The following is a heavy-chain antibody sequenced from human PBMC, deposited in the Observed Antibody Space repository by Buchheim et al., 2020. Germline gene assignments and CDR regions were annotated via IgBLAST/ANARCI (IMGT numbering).Heavy chain of an antibody. CDR3: AMSTDYYSD. CDR1: GFTFGIYW. D-gene: IGHD2-21*02. V-gene: IGHV3-74*01. CDR2: INGDGRNT. J-gene: IGHJ4*02. Sequence: EVQLVESGGGLVQPGGSLRLSCAASGFTFGIYWMHWVRQTPGKGLMWVSRINGDGRNTDYADSVKGRFTISRDNAENTLYLQMNSLRAEDTAVYYCAMSTDYYSDWGQGT.